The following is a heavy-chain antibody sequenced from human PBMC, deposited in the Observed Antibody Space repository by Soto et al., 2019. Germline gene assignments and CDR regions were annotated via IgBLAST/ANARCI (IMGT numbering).Heavy chain of an antibody. D-gene: IGHD2-15*01. CDR3: TRDRGWQTFDF. CDR2: INNAGSET. V-gene: IGHV3-7*03. J-gene: IGHJ4*02. Sequence: EVHLAESGGGLVQPGGSLRLSCVASGFTFANYWMTWVRQAPGKEPEMVANINNAGSETYYVDSVKGGFIISRDNTKNSLYLQMNSLRAEDTAVFYCTRDRGWQTFDFWGQGTLVTVSS. CDR1: GFTFANYW.